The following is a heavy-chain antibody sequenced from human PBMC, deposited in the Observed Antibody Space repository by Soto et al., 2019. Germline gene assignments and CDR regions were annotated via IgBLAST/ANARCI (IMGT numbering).Heavy chain of an antibody. CDR1: GGSISNYY. V-gene: IGHV4-4*07. Sequence: PETLCLTCTVSGGSISNYYCNWIRQPAGKGLEWIGRIDTSGSTNYNPSLKSRVTMSVDTSKQEFSLKLSSVTAADTALYYCARGGQDFRSGPFDYWGRGALVTVSS. J-gene: IGHJ4*02. CDR2: IDTSGST. D-gene: IGHD3-3*01. CDR3: ARGGQDFRSGPFDY.